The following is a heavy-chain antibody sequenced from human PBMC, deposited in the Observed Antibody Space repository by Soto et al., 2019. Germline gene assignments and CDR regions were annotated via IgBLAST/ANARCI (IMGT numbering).Heavy chain of an antibody. CDR3: ARHVGITIFGVATGNWFDP. CDR1: GDSVSSNSAA. D-gene: IGHD3-3*01. V-gene: IGHV6-1*01. J-gene: IGHJ5*02. Sequence: PSQTLSLTCAISGDSVSSNSAAWNWIRQSPSRGLEWLGRTYYRSKWYNDYAVSVKSRITINPDTSKNQFSLQLNSVTPEDTAVYYCARHVGITIFGVATGNWFDPWGQGTLVTVSS. CDR2: TYYRSKWYN.